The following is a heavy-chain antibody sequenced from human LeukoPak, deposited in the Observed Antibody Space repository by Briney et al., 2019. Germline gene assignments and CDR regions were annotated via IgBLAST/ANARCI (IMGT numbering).Heavy chain of an antibody. Sequence: GGSLRLSCAASGFTFSSYGMHWVRQAPGKGLEWVAVISYDGSNKYYADSVKGRFTISRDNSKNTLYLQMNSLRAEDTAVYYCAKDDGGYFDWLPLYYYYYGVDVWGQGTTVTVSS. CDR2: ISYDGSNK. J-gene: IGHJ6*02. CDR3: AKDDGGYFDWLPLYYYYYGVDV. D-gene: IGHD3-9*01. CDR1: GFTFSSYG. V-gene: IGHV3-30*18.